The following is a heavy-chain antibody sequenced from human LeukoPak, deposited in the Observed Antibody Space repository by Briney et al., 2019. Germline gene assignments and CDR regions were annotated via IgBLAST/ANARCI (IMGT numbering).Heavy chain of an antibody. V-gene: IGHV4-39*01. D-gene: IGHD6-19*01. Sequence: SETLSLTCTVSGASISNSPDYWGWIRQPPGKGLEWIGSLYRAGNTYYNPSLKSRVNMAVDTPKNQFSLKMSSVTAADTAVYYCARCVGGGWYCAFDIWGQGTMVTVSS. CDR2: LYRAGNT. CDR1: GASISNSPDY. J-gene: IGHJ3*02. CDR3: ARCVGGGWYCAFDI.